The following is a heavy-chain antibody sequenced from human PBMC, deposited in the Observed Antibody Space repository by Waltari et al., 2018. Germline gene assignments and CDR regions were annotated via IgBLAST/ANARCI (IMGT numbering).Heavy chain of an antibody. V-gene: IGHV3-21*01. D-gene: IGHD3-3*01. Sequence: EVQLVESGGGLVKPGGSLRLSCAASGFTFSSYSMNWVRQAPGKGLEWVSSISSSSSYIYYADSVKGRFTISRDNAKNSLYLQMNSLRAEDTAVYYCARDRGRNYDFWSGPTGYWGQGTLVTVSS. J-gene: IGHJ4*02. CDR1: GFTFSSYS. CDR3: ARDRGRNYDFWSGPTGY. CDR2: ISSSSSYI.